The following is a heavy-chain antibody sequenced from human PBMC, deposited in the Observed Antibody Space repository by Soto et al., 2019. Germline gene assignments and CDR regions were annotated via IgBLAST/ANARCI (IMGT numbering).Heavy chain of an antibody. D-gene: IGHD2-15*01. CDR1: GFTISSYW. V-gene: IGHV3-7*01. Sequence: GGSLRLSCAASGFTISSYWMVWVRQATGKGLEWVANIQENGSEKNYVDSVKGRFTISRDNAKNSLYLQMNSLRAEDTAVYYCARYRFCGSGGCYFTGLDIWGQGTMVTVS. CDR2: IQENGSEK. CDR3: ARYRFCGSGGCYFTGLDI. J-gene: IGHJ3*02.